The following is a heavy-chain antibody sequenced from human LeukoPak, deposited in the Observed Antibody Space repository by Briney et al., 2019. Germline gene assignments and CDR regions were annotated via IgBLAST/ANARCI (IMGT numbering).Heavy chain of an antibody. Sequence: GASVKVSCKASGFTFSNSAMQWVRQARGQRLEWIGWIVVGSGNTNYAQKFQERVTITRDMSASTAYMELSSLRSEDTAVYYCAVDVIYESDWGQGTLVTVSS. D-gene: IGHD2/OR15-2a*01. V-gene: IGHV1-58*02. CDR1: GFTFSNSA. J-gene: IGHJ4*02. CDR2: IVVGSGNT. CDR3: AVDVIYESD.